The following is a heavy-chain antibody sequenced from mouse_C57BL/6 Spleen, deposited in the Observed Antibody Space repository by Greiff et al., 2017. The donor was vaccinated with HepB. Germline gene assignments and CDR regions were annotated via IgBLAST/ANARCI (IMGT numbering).Heavy chain of an antibody. V-gene: IGHV1-15*01. D-gene: IGHD2-3*01. CDR2: IDPETGGT. J-gene: IGHJ2*01. CDR3: TRSGGYYLFDY. Sequence: QVTLKVSGAELVRPGASVTLSCKASGYTFTDYEMHWVKQTPVHGLEWIGSIDPETGGTAYNQKFKGKAILTADKSSSTAYMELRSLTSEDSAVYYCTRSGGYYLFDYWGQGTTLTVSS. CDR1: GYTFTDYE.